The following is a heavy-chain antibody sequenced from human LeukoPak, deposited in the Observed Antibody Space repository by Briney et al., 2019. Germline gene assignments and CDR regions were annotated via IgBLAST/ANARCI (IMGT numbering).Heavy chain of an antibody. CDR3: ASAGGQCSGDSCLEYFQH. J-gene: IGHJ1*01. CDR1: GITVTSSY. D-gene: IGHD2-15*01. CDR2: IYSGVTP. Sequence: GGSLRLSCEASGITVTSSYISWVRQAPGKGLEWVSIIYSGVTPYYADSVKGRYTISRDNSKNTLFLQMNSLRAEDSAVYYCASAGGQCSGDSCLEYFQHWGQGTLVTVSS. V-gene: IGHV3-66*01.